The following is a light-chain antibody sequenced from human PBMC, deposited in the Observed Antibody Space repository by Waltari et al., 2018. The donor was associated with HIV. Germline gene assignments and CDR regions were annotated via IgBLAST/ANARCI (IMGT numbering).Light chain of an antibody. J-gene: IGLJ1*01. CDR2: EVT. CDR3: CSYAGSSAVV. Sequence: QSALTQPASVSGSPGQPIPISCTGTSSDVGSYNLVSWYQHHPSKASTLMIFEVTKRPLGVSHVFSGSKSGNTASLTITGLQADDEADYYCCSYAGSSAVVFGTGTKVTVL. CDR1: SSDVGSYNL. V-gene: IGLV2-23*02.